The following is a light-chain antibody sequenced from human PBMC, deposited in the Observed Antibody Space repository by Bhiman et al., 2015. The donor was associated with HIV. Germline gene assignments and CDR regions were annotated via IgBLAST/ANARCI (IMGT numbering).Light chain of an antibody. CDR2: QDS. J-gene: IGLJ1*01. Sequence: SYELTQPPSVSVSPGQTASITCSGDKLGDKYACWYQQKPGQSPVLVIYQDSKRPSGIPERFSGSNSGNTATLTISGTQPLDEADYYCQAWDTGTAVFGTGTKVTVL. V-gene: IGLV3-1*01. CDR3: QAWDTGTAV. CDR1: KLGDKY.